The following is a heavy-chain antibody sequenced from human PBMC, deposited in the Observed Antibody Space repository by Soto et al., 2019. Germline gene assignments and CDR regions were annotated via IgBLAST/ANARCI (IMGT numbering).Heavy chain of an antibody. D-gene: IGHD6-19*01. CDR2: IYYSGST. CDR3: ARDYHSGGAFDI. CDR1: GGSISSYY. V-gene: IGHV4-59*01. J-gene: IGHJ3*02. Sequence: QVQLQESGPGLVKPSETLSLTCTVSGGSISSYYWSWIRQPPGKGLEWIGYIYYSGSTNYNPSLKSLVTISVDTSKNQFSLKLSSVTAADTAVYYCARDYHSGGAFDIWGQGTMVTVSS.